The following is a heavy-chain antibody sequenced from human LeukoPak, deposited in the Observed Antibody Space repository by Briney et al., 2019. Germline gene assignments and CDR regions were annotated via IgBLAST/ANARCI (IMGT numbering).Heavy chain of an antibody. J-gene: IGHJ4*02. CDR2: ISGSGDNT. Sequence: GGSLRLSCAASGVTFSSYAMSWVRQAPGKGLEWVSGISGSGDNTYYADSVKGRFTIYRDNSKNTLYVQVNSLGTEDTAAYYCAKGSYYDSSGSFYFDYWGQGTLVTVSS. D-gene: IGHD3-22*01. CDR1: GVTFSSYA. CDR3: AKGSYYDSSGSFYFDY. V-gene: IGHV3-23*01.